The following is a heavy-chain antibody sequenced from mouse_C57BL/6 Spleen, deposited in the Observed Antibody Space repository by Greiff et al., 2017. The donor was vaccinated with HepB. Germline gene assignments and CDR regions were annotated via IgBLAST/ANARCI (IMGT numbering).Heavy chain of an antibody. CDR3: AIADFYYGSSLYY. CDR1: GYTFTSYW. Sequence: QVQLQQSGAELVRPGSSVKLSCKASGYTFTSYWMHWVKQRPIQGLEWIGNIDPSDSETHYNQKFKDKATLTVDKSSSTAYMQLSSLTSEDSAVYYCAIADFYYGSSLYYWGQGTTLTVAS. D-gene: IGHD1-1*01. V-gene: IGHV1-52*01. J-gene: IGHJ2*01. CDR2: IDPSDSET.